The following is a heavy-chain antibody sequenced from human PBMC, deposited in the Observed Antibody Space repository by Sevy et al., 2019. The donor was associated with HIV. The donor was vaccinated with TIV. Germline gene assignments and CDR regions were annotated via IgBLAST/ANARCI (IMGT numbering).Heavy chain of an antibody. CDR3: ARDRATSATGTLFDY. CDR2: LSDSGVST. V-gene: IGHV3-23*01. CDR1: GFTSSSYA. J-gene: IGHJ4*02. Sequence: GGFLRLSCAASGFTSSSYAMNWVRQPPGRGLEWVSTLSDSGVSTYYADSVKGRFTISRDNSKIILYLQMNSLRAEDPAVYYCARDRATSATGTLFDYWGQGTLVTVSS. D-gene: IGHD3-9*01.